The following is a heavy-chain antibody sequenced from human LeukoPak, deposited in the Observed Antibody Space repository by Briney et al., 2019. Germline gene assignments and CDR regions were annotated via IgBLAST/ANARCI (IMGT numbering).Heavy chain of an antibody. CDR3: ARGLGDYYDSSGYYLDPYFDY. J-gene: IGHJ4*02. D-gene: IGHD3-22*01. CDR1: GYTFPSYY. V-gene: IGHV1-46*01. Sequence: ASVKVSCKASGYTFPSYYMHWVRQAPGQGLEWMGIINPSGGSTSYAQKFQGRVTMTRDTSTSTVYMELSSLRSEDTAVYYCARGLGDYYDSSGYYLDPYFDYWGQGTLVTVSS. CDR2: INPSGGST.